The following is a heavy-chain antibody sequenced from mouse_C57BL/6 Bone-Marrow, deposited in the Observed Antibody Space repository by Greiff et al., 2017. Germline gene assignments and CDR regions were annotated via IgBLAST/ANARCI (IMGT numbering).Heavy chain of an antibody. CDR3: ARPDYDYDWFAY. CDR2: IYPGSGST. Sequence: QVQLQQPGAELVKPGASVKMSCKASGYTFTSYWITWVKQRPGQGLEWIGDIYPGSGSTNYNEKFKSKATLTVDTSSSTAYMQLSSLTSEDSAVYYGARPDYDYDWFAYWGQGTLVTVSA. D-gene: IGHD2-4*01. CDR1: GYTFTSYW. V-gene: IGHV1-55*01. J-gene: IGHJ3*01.